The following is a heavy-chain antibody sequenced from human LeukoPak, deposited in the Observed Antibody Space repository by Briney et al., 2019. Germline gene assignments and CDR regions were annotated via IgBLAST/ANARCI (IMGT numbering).Heavy chain of an antibody. CDR3: ARDANSMITFGGSGFDY. CDR1: GFTFSSYA. Sequence: PGRSLRLSCAASGFTFSSYAMHWVRQAPGKGLEWVAVISYDGSNKYYADSVKGRFTISTDNSKNTLYLQMNSLRAEDTAVYYCARDANSMITFGGSGFDYWGQGALVTVSS. J-gene: IGHJ4*02. CDR2: ISYDGSNK. D-gene: IGHD3-16*01. V-gene: IGHV3-30*04.